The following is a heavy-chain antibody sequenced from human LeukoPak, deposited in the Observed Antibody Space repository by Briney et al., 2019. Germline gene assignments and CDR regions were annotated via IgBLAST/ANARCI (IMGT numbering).Heavy chain of an antibody. Sequence: GSLRLSCAASGFTFSSYAMSWVRQAPGKGLEWVSAISGGGGSTYYADSVKGRFTISRDNSKNTLYLQMNSLRAEDTAVYYCAKEFVPRIAVAYDYWGQGTLVTVSS. CDR1: GFTFSSYA. V-gene: IGHV3-23*01. J-gene: IGHJ4*02. D-gene: IGHD6-19*01. CDR2: ISGGGGST. CDR3: AKEFVPRIAVAYDY.